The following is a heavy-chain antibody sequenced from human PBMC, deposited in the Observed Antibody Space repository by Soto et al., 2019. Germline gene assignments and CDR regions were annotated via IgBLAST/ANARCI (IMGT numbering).Heavy chain of an antibody. D-gene: IGHD6-13*01. Sequence: PGGSLRLSCAASGFTFSSFAMYWVRQAPGKGLEWVAVLSYDGSNKFYADSVKGRFTISRDHSKNTLYLQMNSLRADDTAVYYCAKDRSGSWSLDYWGQGTLVTVSS. J-gene: IGHJ4*02. CDR2: LSYDGSNK. CDR3: AKDRSGSWSLDY. V-gene: IGHV3-30*18. CDR1: GFTFSSFA.